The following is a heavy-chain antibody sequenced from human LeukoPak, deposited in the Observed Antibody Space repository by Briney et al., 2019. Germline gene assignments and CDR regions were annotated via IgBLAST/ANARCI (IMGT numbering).Heavy chain of an antibody. CDR1: GYTFTSYG. CDR3: ERSASIAVAGPPFAY. CDR2: ISAYNGNT. J-gene: IGHJ4*02. D-gene: IGHD6-19*01. Sequence: GASVKVSCKASGYTFTSYGISWVRQAPGQGLEWIGWISAYNGNTNYAQKLQGRVTMTTDTSTSTAYMELRSLRSDDTAVYNCERSASIAVAGPPFAYWGQGTLVTVSS. V-gene: IGHV1-18*01.